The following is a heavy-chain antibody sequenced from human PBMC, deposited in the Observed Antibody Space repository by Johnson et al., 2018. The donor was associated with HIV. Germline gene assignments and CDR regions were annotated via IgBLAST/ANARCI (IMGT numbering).Heavy chain of an antibody. V-gene: IGHV3-30*02. CDR3: WGYSTSSNAAFDI. D-gene: IGHD6-6*01. CDR2: IKQDGSNK. Sequence: QVQLVESGGGVVQPGESLRLSCAASGFTFSSYGMHWVRQAPGKGLEWVANIKQDGSNKYYSDSVKGRFTISRDNSKNTRFLQMNSLSAEDTAVYYCWGYSTSSNAAFDIWGQGTMVTVSS. CDR1: GFTFSSYG. J-gene: IGHJ3*02.